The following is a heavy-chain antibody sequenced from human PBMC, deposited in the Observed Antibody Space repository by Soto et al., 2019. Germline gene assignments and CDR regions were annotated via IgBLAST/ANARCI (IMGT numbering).Heavy chain of an antibody. J-gene: IGHJ4*02. CDR2: IYYSGST. Sequence: ASETLSLTCTVSGGSISGYYWSWIRQPPGKALEWIGYIYYSGSTNHNPSLKSRVTISVDTSKNQFSLKLSSVTAADTAVYYCAKTTLGGSFDYWGQGTLVTVSS. CDR3: AKTTLGGSFDY. V-gene: IGHV4-59*08. CDR1: GGSISGYY. D-gene: IGHD3-16*01.